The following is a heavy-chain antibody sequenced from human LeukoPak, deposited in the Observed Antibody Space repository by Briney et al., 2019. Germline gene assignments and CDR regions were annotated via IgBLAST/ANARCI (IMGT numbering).Heavy chain of an antibody. CDR1: GFTFSSYG. V-gene: IGHV3-33*01. D-gene: IGHD5-24*01. J-gene: IGHJ4*02. CDR2: IRYDGSNK. CDR3: ARDRGRWLTYYFDY. Sequence: GGSLRLSCAASGFTFSSYGMHWVRQAPGKGLEWVAVIRYDGSNKYYADSVKGRFTISRDNSKNTLYLQMNSLRAEDTAVYYCARDRGRWLTYYFDYWGQGTLVTVSS.